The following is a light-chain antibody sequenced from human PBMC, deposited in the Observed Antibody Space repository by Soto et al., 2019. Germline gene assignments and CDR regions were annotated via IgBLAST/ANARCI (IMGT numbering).Light chain of an antibody. CDR2: DTP. J-gene: IGKJ5*01. Sequence: VLTQSPVTLSLSPGDRATLSCRASQSVSTYLAWYRQVPGQPPSLLIYDTPNRAAGIPPRFSGSRYGTDFTLTISSVEPEDFEIYCWHQRNTFGRGTRLEIK. V-gene: IGKV3-11*01. CDR1: QSVSTY. CDR3: HQRNT.